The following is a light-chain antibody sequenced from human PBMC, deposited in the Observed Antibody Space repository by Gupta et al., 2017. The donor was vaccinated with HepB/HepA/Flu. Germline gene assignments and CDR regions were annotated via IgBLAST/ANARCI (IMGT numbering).Light chain of an antibody. CDR3: QSYDSTNVV. J-gene: IGLJ2*01. V-gene: IGLV6-57*03. Sequence: NVMLTQPHSVSESPGETVTISCTRSSGSIASNYVQWYPQRPGSAPTTVIYEDNQRPSGVPDRFSGSIDSSSNSASLTISGLMTGDEADYYCQSYDSTNVVFGGGTKLTVL. CDR1: SGSIASNY. CDR2: EDN.